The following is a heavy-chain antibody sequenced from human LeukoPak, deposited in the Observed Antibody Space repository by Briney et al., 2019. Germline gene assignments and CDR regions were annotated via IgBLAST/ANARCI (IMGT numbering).Heavy chain of an antibody. J-gene: IGHJ4*02. Sequence: GGSLRLSCAASGFTFSSYAMSWVRQAPGKGLEWVSAISGSGGSTYYADAVKGRFTISRDNSRSTLYLQMNSLRAEDTAVYYCAKDAIYGDGYWEFDYWGQGTLVTVSS. CDR2: ISGSGGST. V-gene: IGHV3-23*01. D-gene: IGHD2-21*01. CDR3: AKDAIYGDGYWEFDY. CDR1: GFTFSSYA.